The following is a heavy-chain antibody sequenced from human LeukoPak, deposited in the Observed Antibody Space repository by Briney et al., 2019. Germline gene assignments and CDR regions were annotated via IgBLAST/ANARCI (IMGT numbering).Heavy chain of an antibody. Sequence: PGGSLRLSCAASGFTFSSYAMSWVRQAPGKGLEWVSAISGSGGSTYYADSVKGRFTISRDNSKNTLYLQMNSLRAEDTAVYYRAKARDYYGSGSPDYWGQGTLVTVSS. J-gene: IGHJ4*02. CDR2: ISGSGGST. CDR1: GFTFSSYA. D-gene: IGHD3-10*01. CDR3: AKARDYYGSGSPDY. V-gene: IGHV3-23*01.